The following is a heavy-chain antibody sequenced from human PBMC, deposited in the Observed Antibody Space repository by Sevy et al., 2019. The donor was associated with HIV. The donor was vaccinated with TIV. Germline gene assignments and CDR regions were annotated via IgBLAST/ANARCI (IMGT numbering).Heavy chain of an antibody. D-gene: IGHD4-4*01. V-gene: IGHV3-23*01. Sequence: GGSLRLSCTASGFSFSNYVMAWVRQAPGKGLEWVSSVSPTSLSTYYAESVKCRFTISRDNSKNTLYLQMNSLRAEDTAIYYCATHRRRDGYSYGAFDIWGQGTMVTV. CDR3: ATHRRRDGYSYGAFDI. CDR2: VSPTSLST. CDR1: GFSFSNYV. J-gene: IGHJ3*02.